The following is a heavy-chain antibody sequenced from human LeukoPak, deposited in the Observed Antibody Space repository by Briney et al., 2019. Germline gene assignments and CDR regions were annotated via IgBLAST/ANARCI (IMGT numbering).Heavy chain of an antibody. CDR2: IYYSGST. CDR3: ARVAAAGHFDY. Sequence: SETLSLTCTVSGGSVSSGSYYWSWIRQPPEKGLEWIGYIYYSGSTNYNPSLKSRVTISVDTSKNQFSLKLSSVTAADTAVYYCARVAAAGHFDYWGQGTLVTVSS. D-gene: IGHD6-13*01. J-gene: IGHJ4*02. CDR1: GGSVSSGSYY. V-gene: IGHV4-61*01.